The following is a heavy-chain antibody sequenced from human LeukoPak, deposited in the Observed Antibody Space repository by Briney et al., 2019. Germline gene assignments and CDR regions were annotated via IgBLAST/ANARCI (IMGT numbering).Heavy chain of an antibody. CDR3: ARHSSRSGSFDY. D-gene: IGHD6-13*01. Sequence: PGGSLRLSCAASGFTFSSYSMNWVRQAPGKGLEWVSSISSSSSYIYYADSVKGRFTVSRDNAKNSLYLQMNSLRAEDTAVYYRARHSSRSGSFDYWGQGTLVTVSS. CDR1: GFTFSSYS. CDR2: ISSSSSYI. J-gene: IGHJ4*02. V-gene: IGHV3-21*01.